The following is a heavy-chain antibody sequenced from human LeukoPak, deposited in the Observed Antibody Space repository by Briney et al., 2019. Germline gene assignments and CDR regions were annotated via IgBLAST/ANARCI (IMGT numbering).Heavy chain of an antibody. D-gene: IGHD3-3*01. CDR3: ARERVTIFGVVIAYYGMDV. J-gene: IGHJ6*02. V-gene: IGHV3-11*01. CDR1: GFTFSDYY. Sequence: GGSLRLSCAGSGFTFSDYYMSWIRQAPGKGLEWVSYISSSGSTIYYADSVKGRFTISRDNAKNSLYLQMNSLRAEDTAVYYCARERVTIFGVVIAYYGMDVWGQGTTVTVSS. CDR2: ISSSGSTI.